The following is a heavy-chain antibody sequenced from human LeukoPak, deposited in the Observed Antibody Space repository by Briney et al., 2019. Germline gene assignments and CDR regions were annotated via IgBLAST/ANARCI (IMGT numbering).Heavy chain of an antibody. CDR1: GFTFKTYC. Sequence: GSLRLSCAASGFTFKTYCMHWVRQAPEKGLEWVSYISSTSSTIYYADSVKGRFTISRDNAKNSLYLQMNSLRDEDTAVYYCARAAPYYYDSSGYSAFDSWGQGTMVTVSA. D-gene: IGHD3-22*01. CDR2: ISSTSSTI. V-gene: IGHV3-48*02. CDR3: ARAAPYYYDSSGYSAFDS. J-gene: IGHJ3*02.